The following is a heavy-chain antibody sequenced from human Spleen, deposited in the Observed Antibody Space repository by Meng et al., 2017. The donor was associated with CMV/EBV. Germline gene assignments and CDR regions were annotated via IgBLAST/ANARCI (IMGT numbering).Heavy chain of an antibody. Sequence: GGSLRLSCAASGFTFSNYWMHWVRQAPGKGLVWVSLINSDGSSTIYADSVKGRFTISRDNAKNTLYLLMNSLRAADTAVYYCARRVCNSISCPGRDYYFDSWGRGTLVTVSS. D-gene: IGHD2-2*01. CDR2: INSDGSST. CDR3: ARRVCNSISCPGRDYYFDS. J-gene: IGHJ4*02. V-gene: IGHV3-74*01. CDR1: GFTFSNYW.